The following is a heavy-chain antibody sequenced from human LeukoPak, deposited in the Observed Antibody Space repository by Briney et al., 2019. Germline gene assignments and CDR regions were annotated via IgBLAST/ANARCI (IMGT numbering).Heavy chain of an antibody. J-gene: IGHJ4*02. CDR3: ARDGDGYNFDF. V-gene: IGHV3-74*01. CDR2: ITRDGSYA. Sequence: GGSLRLSCAASGFTFSSYSMNWVRQAPGKGLVWVSRITRDGSYANYADSVKGRFTFSRDNARNTLYLQMNSLRAEDTTVYYCARDGDGYNFDFWGQGALVTVSS. D-gene: IGHD5-24*01. CDR1: GFTFSSYS.